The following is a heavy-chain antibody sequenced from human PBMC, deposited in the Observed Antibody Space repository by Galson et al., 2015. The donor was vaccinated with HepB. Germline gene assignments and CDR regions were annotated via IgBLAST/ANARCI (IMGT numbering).Heavy chain of an antibody. J-gene: IGHJ4*02. Sequence: SLRLSCAASGFTFSSYSMNWVRQAPGKGLEWVSSISSSSSYIYYADSVKGRFTISRDNAKNSLYLQMNSLRAEDTAVYYCARDEYGYYGSGSYYAPFDYWGQGTLVTVSS. CDR1: GFTFSSYS. CDR2: ISSSSSYI. V-gene: IGHV3-21*04. D-gene: IGHD3-10*01. CDR3: ARDEYGYYGSGSYYAPFDY.